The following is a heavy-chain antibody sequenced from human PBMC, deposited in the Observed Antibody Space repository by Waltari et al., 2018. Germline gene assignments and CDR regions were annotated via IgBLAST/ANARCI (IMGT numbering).Heavy chain of an antibody. CDR2: VSAYIDRA. V-gene: IGHV1-18*01. Sequence: QVQLVQSGAEVRKPGASVEVSCKTFGYNFNDYGVSWVRHAPGQGLEWMGWVSAYIDRAYTGQRFQGRLTMTAHTSTTTAYMELKSLTSDDTAVYFCARAPYRVLSINWYYFDAWGQGTLVTVSS. D-gene: IGHD6-13*01. J-gene: IGHJ4*02. CDR1: GYNFNDYG. CDR3: ARAPYRVLSINWYYFDA.